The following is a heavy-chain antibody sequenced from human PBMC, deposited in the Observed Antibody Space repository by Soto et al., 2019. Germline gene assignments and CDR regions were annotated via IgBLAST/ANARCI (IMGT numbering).Heavy chain of an antibody. CDR2: IYYGGGT. CDR1: GGSISGYY. CDR3: ARQYCSSTRCYQYFDY. D-gene: IGHD2-2*01. J-gene: IGHJ4*02. Sequence: SETLSLTCTVSGGSISGYYWSWIRQPPGKGLEWIGHIYYGGGTNYNPSLKSRVTISVDTSKSQFSLKLSSLTAADTAVYYCARQYCSSTRCYQYFDYWGQGTLVTVSS. V-gene: IGHV4-59*08.